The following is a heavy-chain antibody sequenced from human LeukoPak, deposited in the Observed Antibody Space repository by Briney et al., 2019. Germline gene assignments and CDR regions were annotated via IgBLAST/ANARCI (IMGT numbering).Heavy chain of an antibody. CDR3: ARDLAYSRLDY. Sequence: GGSLRLSFAVSGLTFSSSGMDWVRQAPGKGLEWVASINPDGNKKYSADSVKGRFTIPRDNAENPLYLQMNSLRVEDTAFYYCARDLAYSRLDYWGQGMVVTVSS. CDR1: GLTFSSSG. D-gene: IGHD5-18*01. V-gene: IGHV3-7*01. J-gene: IGHJ4*02. CDR2: INPDGNKK.